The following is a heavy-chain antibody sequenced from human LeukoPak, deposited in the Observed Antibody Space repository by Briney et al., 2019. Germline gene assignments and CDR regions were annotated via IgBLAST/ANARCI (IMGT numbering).Heavy chain of an antibody. D-gene: IGHD3-10*01. Sequence: GESLKISCKGSGYSFTSYWIGWVRQMPGKGLEWMGIIYLGDSDTRYSPSFQGQVTISADKSISTAYLQWSSLKASDTAMYYCARPRTYYYGSGSPDAFDIWGQGTMVTVSS. J-gene: IGHJ3*02. CDR3: ARPRTYYYGSGSPDAFDI. CDR2: IYLGDSDT. V-gene: IGHV5-51*01. CDR1: GYSFTSYW.